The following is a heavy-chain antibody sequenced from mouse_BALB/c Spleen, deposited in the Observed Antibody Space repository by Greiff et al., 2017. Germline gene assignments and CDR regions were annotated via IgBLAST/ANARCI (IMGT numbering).Heavy chain of an antibody. CDR2: IYPGDGDT. CDR3: ARDYGSSFYFDY. D-gene: IGHD1-1*01. CDR1: GYAFTSYW. V-gene: IGHV1-80*01. J-gene: IGHJ2*01. Sequence: QVQLQQSGAELVRPGSSVKISYKASGYAFTSYWMNWVKQRPGQGLEWIGQIYPGDGDTNYNGKFKGKATLTAAKSSSTAYMQLSSLTSEDSAVYFCARDYGSSFYFDYWGQGTTLTVSS.